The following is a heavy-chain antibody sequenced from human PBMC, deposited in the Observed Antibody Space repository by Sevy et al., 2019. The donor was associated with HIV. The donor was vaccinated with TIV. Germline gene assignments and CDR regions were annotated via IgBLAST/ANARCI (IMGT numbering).Heavy chain of an antibody. CDR2: IIPILGIA. CDR3: ARGELGKAYYYYYYMDV. CDR1: GGTFSSYA. Sequence: ASVKVSCKASGGTFSSYAISWVRQAPGQGLEWMGGIIPILGIANYAQKFQGRVTITADKSTSTAYMELRSLGSEDTAVYYCARGELGKAYYYYYYMDVWGNGSTVTVSS. D-gene: IGHD7-27*01. J-gene: IGHJ6*03. V-gene: IGHV1-69*10.